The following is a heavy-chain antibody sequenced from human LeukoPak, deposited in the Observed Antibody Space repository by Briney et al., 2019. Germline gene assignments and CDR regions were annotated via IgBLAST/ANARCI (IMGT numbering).Heavy chain of an antibody. Sequence: PSGTLSLTCAVSGDSISTNNWWSWVRQPPGKGLEWIGEIYHSGSTNYNPSLKSRVTISVDTSKNQFSLKLSSVTAADTAVYYCARHFGPGYFDYWGQGTLVTVSS. CDR1: GDSISTNNW. V-gene: IGHV4-4*02. CDR3: ARHFGPGYFDY. J-gene: IGHJ4*02. D-gene: IGHD3-10*01. CDR2: IYHSGST.